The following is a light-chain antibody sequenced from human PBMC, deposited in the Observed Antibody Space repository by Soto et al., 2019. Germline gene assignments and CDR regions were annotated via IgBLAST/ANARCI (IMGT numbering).Light chain of an antibody. CDR1: SSDVGRYNY. CDR2: EVS. V-gene: IGLV2-14*01. CDR3: SSYTTSSTWV. Sequence: QSALTQPASVSGSPGQSITMSCTGTSSDVGRYNYVSWYQHHPGKAPKLMIYEVSNRPSGVSNRFSGSKSGNTASLTISGLQAEDEADYYCSSYTTSSTWVFGGGTKLTVL. J-gene: IGLJ3*02.